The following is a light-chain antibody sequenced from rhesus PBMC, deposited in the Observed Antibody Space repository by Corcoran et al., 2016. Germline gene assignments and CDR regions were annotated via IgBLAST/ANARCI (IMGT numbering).Light chain of an antibody. CDR2: AAS. J-gene: IGKJ4*01. CDR1: QNMYSN. V-gene: IGKV1S12*01. CDR3: QPYYNNPLT. Sequence: DIQMTQSSSALSASVGDRVTISCRASQNMYSNLAGYQQKQGKAPKPLIYAASSLQTGIPSRFSGSGSGTVFTLTISSLQTEDSATYYCQPYYNNPLTFGGGTKVELK.